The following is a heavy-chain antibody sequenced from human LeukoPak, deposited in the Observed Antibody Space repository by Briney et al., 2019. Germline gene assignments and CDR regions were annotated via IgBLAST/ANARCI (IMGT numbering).Heavy chain of an antibody. CDR3: ARGGYSGYDPSYMNV. D-gene: IGHD5-12*01. Sequence: ASVKVSCKASGGTFSSYVITWVRQAPGQGLEWMGGIIPVFGTPKYPRKFQARVTISADDSTSTAYMEVSGLRSDDTAVYYCARGGYSGYDPSYMNVWGQGTTVTVSS. J-gene: IGHJ6*03. CDR1: GGTFSSYV. V-gene: IGHV1-69*13. CDR2: IIPVFGTP.